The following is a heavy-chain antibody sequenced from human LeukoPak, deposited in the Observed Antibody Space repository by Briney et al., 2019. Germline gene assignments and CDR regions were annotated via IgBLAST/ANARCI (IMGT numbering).Heavy chain of an antibody. CDR3: AREVVAAAGRFDP. CDR1: GYTFTSNY. Sequence: ASVKVSCKAFGYTFTSNYMHWVRQAPGQGLEWMGWINPNSGGTNYAQKFQGRVTTTRDTSISTAYMELSRLRSDDTAVYYCAREVVAAAGRFDPWGQGTLVTVSS. J-gene: IGHJ5*02. D-gene: IGHD6-13*01. CDR2: INPNSGGT. V-gene: IGHV1-2*02.